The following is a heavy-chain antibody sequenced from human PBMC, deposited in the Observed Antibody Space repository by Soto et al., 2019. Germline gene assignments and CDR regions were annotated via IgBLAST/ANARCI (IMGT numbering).Heavy chain of an antibody. Sequence: SGPTLVNPTPPLTLTCTFSGFSLTTTGMRVSWIRQPPGKALEWLARIDWDDDKFYGTSLKTRLTISKDTAKNQVVLTMTNMDPVDTATYYCARGSGSYGLDYWGQGTLVTVSS. J-gene: IGHJ4*02. CDR2: IDWDDDK. CDR3: ARGSGSYGLDY. D-gene: IGHD1-26*01. V-gene: IGHV2-70*04. CDR1: GFSLTTTGMR.